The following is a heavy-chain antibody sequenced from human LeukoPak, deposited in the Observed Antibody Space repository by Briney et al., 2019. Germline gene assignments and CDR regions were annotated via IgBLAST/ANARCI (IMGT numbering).Heavy chain of an antibody. CDR3: ARVPNYYDSSGYYLLHFDY. D-gene: IGHD3-22*01. CDR1: GGSISSGDYY. V-gene: IGHV4-39*07. J-gene: IGHJ4*02. Sequence: SETLSLTCTVSGGSISSGDYYWGWIRQPPGKGLEWIGSIYYSGSTYYNPSLKSRVTISVDTSKNQFSLKLSSVTAADTAVYYCARVPNYYDSSGYYLLHFDYWGQGTLVTVSS. CDR2: IYYSGST.